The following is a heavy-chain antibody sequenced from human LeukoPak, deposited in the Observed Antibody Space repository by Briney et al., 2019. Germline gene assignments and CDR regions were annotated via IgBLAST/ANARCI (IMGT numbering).Heavy chain of an antibody. CDR2: ISPYSGTT. CDR1: GYTFTNYG. CDR3: ARLSYYDVLTGPHFVHRH. Sequence: ASVKVSCEASGYTFTNYGLSWVRQAPGQGLEWMGWISPYSGTTNYAQKVQGRVTMTTDTSTNTAYMELRSLRSDDTAVYYCARLSYYDVLTGPHFVHRHWGQGTLVTVSS. J-gene: IGHJ1*01. V-gene: IGHV1-18*01. D-gene: IGHD3-9*01.